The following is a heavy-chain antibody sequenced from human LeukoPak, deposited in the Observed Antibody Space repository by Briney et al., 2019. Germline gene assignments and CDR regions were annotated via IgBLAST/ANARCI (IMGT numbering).Heavy chain of an antibody. J-gene: IGHJ3*02. CDR1: GFIVSRSY. D-gene: IGHD4-23*01. CDR2: IYSGGGT. Sequence: GGSLRLSCAASGFIVSRSYMNWVRQAPGKGLEWVSVIYSGGGTFYADSVKGRFTISRDNSKNTLYLHMNSLRAEDTAVYYCARDEGGGQDAFDIWGQGTMVTVSS. V-gene: IGHV3-53*01. CDR3: ARDEGGGQDAFDI.